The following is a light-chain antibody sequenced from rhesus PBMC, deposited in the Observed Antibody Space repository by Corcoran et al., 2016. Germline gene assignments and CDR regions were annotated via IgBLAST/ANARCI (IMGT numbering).Light chain of an antibody. CDR2: NAS. CDR1: ENVNNY. CDR3: QHNYGTPHS. J-gene: IGKJ2*01. V-gene: IGKV1-74*01. Sequence: DIQMTQSPSSLSASVGDRVTITCRTSENVNNYLNWYHQKLGKAPKLLIYNASTLQSGVPSRFSGSGSGTDYTFTISSLQSEDVATYYCQHNYGTPHSFGQGTKVEI.